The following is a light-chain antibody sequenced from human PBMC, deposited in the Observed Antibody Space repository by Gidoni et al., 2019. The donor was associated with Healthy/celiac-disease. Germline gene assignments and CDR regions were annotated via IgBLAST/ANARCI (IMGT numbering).Light chain of an antibody. CDR3: QSYDSSLSGWA. CDR2: GNS. CDR1: SSNIGAGYD. Sequence: QSVLTQPPSVSGAPGQRVTIPCTGSSSNIGAGYDVHWYQQLPGTAPKLLIYGNSNRPSGVPDRFSGSKSGTSASLAITGLQAEDEADYYCQSYDSSLSGWAFGQGTK. V-gene: IGLV1-40*01. J-gene: IGLJ3*02.